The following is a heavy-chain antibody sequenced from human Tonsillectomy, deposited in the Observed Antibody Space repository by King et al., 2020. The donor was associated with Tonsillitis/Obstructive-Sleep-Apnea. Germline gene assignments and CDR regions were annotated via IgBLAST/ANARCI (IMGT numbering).Heavy chain of an antibody. CDR3: ARVDSSSWSATYFFDY. D-gene: IGHD6-13*01. CDR2: IGSRSSYT. Sequence: VQLVESGGGLVKPGGSLRLSCAASGFRFSDYYMSWIRQAPGKGLEWGSYIGSRSSYTKYADSVKGRFTISRDNAKNSLYLQMSSLRAEDTAVYYCARVDSSSWSATYFFDYWGLGTLVTVSS. V-gene: IGHV3-11*05. CDR1: GFRFSDYY. J-gene: IGHJ4*02.